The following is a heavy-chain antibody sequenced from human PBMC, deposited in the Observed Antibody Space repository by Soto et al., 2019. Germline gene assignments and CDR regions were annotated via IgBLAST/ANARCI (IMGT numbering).Heavy chain of an antibody. Sequence: PGEALKISCKGSGYSFTSYWIDWGRQMSGKGLGGVWIIYPGDSDTRYSPPLKGQVTISADKSISTDYLQWSSLKASDTAMYYCERLHGPHYYYYYGMDVWGQGTTVTVSS. D-gene: IGHD1-26*01. V-gene: IGHV5-51*01. CDR1: GYSFTSYW. CDR2: IYPGDSDT. J-gene: IGHJ6*02. CDR3: ERLHGPHYYYYYGMDV.